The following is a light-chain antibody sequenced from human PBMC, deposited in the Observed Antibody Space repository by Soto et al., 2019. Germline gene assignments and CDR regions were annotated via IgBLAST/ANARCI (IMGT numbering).Light chain of an antibody. Sequence: QSALTQPASVSGSPGQSITISCTGTSSDVGGYNYVSWYQQHPGKAPKLMIYEVSNRPSGVSNRFSGSKSGNTASLTISGLQAEDEADYYCCSYTSSSTLPYVFGTGTKVTVL. J-gene: IGLJ1*01. V-gene: IGLV2-14*01. CDR3: CSYTSSSTLPYV. CDR2: EVS. CDR1: SSDVGGYNY.